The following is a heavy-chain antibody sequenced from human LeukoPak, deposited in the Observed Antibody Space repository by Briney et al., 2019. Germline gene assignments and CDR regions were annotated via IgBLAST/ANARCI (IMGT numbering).Heavy chain of an antibody. CDR1: GDSVSSNSAA. CDR2: KYYRSKWHN. V-gene: IGHV6-1*01. J-gene: IGHJ4*02. Sequence: SQTLSLTSALPGDSVSSNSAASDWIRQSPSRCLEWLGNKYYRSKWHNDYAVSGKSRIPLNPDTSNNQSSLQLNSVTPDDPAVYYCARLCSSSSECFDYWGQGTLVTVSS. CDR3: ARLCSSSSECFDY. D-gene: IGHD6-6*01.